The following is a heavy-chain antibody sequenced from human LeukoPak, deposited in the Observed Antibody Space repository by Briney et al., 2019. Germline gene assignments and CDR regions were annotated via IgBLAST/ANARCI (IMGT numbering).Heavy chain of an antibody. D-gene: IGHD3-9*01. CDR1: GYSFTSYW. CDR2: IYPGDSDT. J-gene: IGHJ4*02. CDR3: AGGAVILTGYWTGLR. V-gene: IGHV5-51*01. Sequence: HGESLKISCKGSGYSFTSYWIGWVRQMPGKGLEWMGIIYPGDSDTRYSPSFQGQVTISADKSISTAYLQWSSLKASDTAMYYCAGGAVILTGYWTGLRWGQGTLVTVSS.